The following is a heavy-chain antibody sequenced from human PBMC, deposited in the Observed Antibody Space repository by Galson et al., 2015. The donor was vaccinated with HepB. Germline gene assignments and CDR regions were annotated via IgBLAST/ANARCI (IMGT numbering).Heavy chain of an antibody. Sequence: SLRLSCAASGFTFSSYSMNWVRQAPGKGLEWVSYISSSSTIYYADSVKGRFTISRDNAKNSLYLQMNSLRDEDTAVYYCARDPHYDILTGYYNSAYYYGMDVWGQGTTVTVSS. D-gene: IGHD3-9*01. CDR1: GFTFSSYS. V-gene: IGHV3-48*02. J-gene: IGHJ6*02. CDR3: ARDPHYDILTGYYNSAYYYGMDV. CDR2: ISSSSTI.